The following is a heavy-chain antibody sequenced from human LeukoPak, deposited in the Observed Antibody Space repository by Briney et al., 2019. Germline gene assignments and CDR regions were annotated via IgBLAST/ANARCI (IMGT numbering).Heavy chain of an antibody. CDR2: IIPILGIA. CDR1: GGTFSSYA. V-gene: IGHV1-69*04. J-gene: IGHJ4*02. CDR3: ARDAGATRAHKY. Sequence: GASVKVSCKASGGTFSSYAISWVRQAPGQGLEWMGRIIPILGIANYAQKCQGRVTITADKSTSTAYMELSSLRSEDTAVYYCARDAGATRAHKYWGQGTLVTVSS. D-gene: IGHD3-10*01.